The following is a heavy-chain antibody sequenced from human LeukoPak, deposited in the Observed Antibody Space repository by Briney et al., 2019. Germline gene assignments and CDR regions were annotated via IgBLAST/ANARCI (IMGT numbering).Heavy chain of an antibody. Sequence: SETLSLTCTVSGGSISGYYWTWIRQPPGQGLEYIGYIYYSGSTNHNPSLKSRVTISVDTSKNQFSLKLSSVTAADTAVYYCARGRYTFDYWGQGTLVTVSS. J-gene: IGHJ4*02. CDR1: GGSISGYY. D-gene: IGHD1-1*01. CDR3: ARGRYTFDY. V-gene: IGHV4-59*01. CDR2: IYYSGST.